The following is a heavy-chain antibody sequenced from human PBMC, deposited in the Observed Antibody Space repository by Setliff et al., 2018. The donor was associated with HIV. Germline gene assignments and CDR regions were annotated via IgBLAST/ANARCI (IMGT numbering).Heavy chain of an antibody. D-gene: IGHD2-15*01. CDR3: ARDRPNCSGGSCRRSYYYGMDV. V-gene: IGHV1-69*05. J-gene: IGHJ6*02. CDR2: IIPMYGPA. CDR1: GVTFSNCS. Sequence: SVKVSCKASGVTFSNCSISWVRQAPGQGLEWMGGIIPMYGPAHYAQKFQGRVTMTRDTSTSTVYMELSSLRSEDTAVYYCARDRPNCSGGSCRRSYYYGMDVWGQGTTVTVSS.